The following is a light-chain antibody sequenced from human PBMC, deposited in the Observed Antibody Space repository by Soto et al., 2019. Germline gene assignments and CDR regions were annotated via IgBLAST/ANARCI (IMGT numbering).Light chain of an antibody. Sequence: QSVLTQPPSASGTPGQGVTISCSGSTSNIGSNYVSWYQQLPGTAPKLLIYTNNQRPSGVPDRFSGSKSGTSASLAISGLLSDDEEADFCATWDDSLHGFYVFGTGTKLTVL. CDR1: TSNIGSNY. CDR2: TNN. CDR3: ATWDDSLHGFYV. J-gene: IGLJ1*01. V-gene: IGLV1-47*01.